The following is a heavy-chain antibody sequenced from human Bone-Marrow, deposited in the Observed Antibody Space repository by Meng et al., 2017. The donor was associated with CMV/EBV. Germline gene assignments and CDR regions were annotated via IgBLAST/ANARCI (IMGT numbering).Heavy chain of an antibody. CDR2: ISGSGSTI. D-gene: IGHD2-2*01. J-gene: IGHJ6*02. CDR3: ARDVYCSGTSCYPTEYFYYGMDV. V-gene: IGHV3-11*04. Sequence: GESLKISCAASGFIFSDYYMSWVRQAPGKGLEWVSYISGSGSTIYYADSVKGRFTISRDNAKNSLYLQMNSLRAEDTAVYYCARDVYCSGTSCYPTEYFYYGMDVWGQGTTVTVSS. CDR1: GFIFSDYY.